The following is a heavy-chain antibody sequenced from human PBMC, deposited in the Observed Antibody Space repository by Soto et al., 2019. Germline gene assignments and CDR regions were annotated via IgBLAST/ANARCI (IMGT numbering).Heavy chain of an antibody. CDR1: GYTFTSYA. D-gene: IGHD4-4*01. CDR3: ARVRRDVYSFYFEH. Sequence: ASVKVSCKASGYTFTSYAMHWVRQAPGQRLEWMGWINAGNGNTKYSQKFQGRVTITRDTSASTAYMELSSLRSEDTAVYYCARVRRDVYSFYFEHWGQGTMVTVSS. V-gene: IGHV1-3*01. J-gene: IGHJ4*03. CDR2: INAGNGNT.